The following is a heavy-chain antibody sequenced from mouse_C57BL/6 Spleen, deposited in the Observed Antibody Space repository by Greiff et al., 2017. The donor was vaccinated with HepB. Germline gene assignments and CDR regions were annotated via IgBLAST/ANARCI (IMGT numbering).Heavy chain of an antibody. D-gene: IGHD1-1*01. J-gene: IGHJ4*01. CDR1: GFTFSSYT. V-gene: IGHV5-9*01. Sequence: DVMLVESGGGLVKPGGSLKLSCAASGFTFSSYTMSWVRQTPEKRLEWVATISGGGGNTYYPDSVKGRFTISRDNAKNTLYLQMSSLRSEDTALYYCAGLYGSSYHYAMDYWGQGTSVTVSS. CDR2: ISGGGGNT. CDR3: AGLYGSSYHYAMDY.